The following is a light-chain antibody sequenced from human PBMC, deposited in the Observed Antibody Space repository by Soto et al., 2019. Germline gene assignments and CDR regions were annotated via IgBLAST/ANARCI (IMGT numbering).Light chain of an antibody. V-gene: IGKV3-20*01. CDR3: QHHGGSPIT. Sequence: EIVLTQSRGTLTLSPGGRATLSCRASQSVSNNYLAWYQQKPGQAPRLLIYDASNRATGIPARFSGSGSGTDFTLTISRLEPEDFAVYYCQHHGGSPITFGQGTRREIK. CDR2: DAS. CDR1: QSVSNNY. J-gene: IGKJ5*01.